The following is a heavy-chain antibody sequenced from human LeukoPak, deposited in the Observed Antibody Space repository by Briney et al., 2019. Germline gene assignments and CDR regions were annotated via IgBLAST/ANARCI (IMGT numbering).Heavy chain of an antibody. D-gene: IGHD1-26*01. J-gene: IGHJ5*02. CDR3: ASVVGAMYNWFDP. Sequence: SETLSLTCTVSGGSISSYCWSWIQQPPGKGLEWIGYIYTSGSTNYNPSLKSRVTISVDTSKNQFSLKLSSVTAADTAVYYCASVVGAMYNWFDPWGQGTLVTVSS. CDR1: GGSISSYC. V-gene: IGHV4-4*09. CDR2: IYTSGST.